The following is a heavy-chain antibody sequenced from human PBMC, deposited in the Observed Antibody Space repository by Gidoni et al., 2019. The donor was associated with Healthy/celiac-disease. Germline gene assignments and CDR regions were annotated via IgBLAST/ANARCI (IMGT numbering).Heavy chain of an antibody. CDR3: ARGRLYSSGWYSGTYGMDV. D-gene: IGHD6-19*01. Sequence: QVQLVQSGAEVKKPGSSVKVSCKASGGTFSSYAISWVRQAPGQGLEWMGGIIPIFGTANYAQKFQGRVTITADESTSTAYMELSSLRSEDTAVYYCARGRLYSSGWYSGTYGMDVWGQGTTVTVSS. CDR2: IIPIFGTA. V-gene: IGHV1-69*01. J-gene: IGHJ6*02. CDR1: GGTFSSYA.